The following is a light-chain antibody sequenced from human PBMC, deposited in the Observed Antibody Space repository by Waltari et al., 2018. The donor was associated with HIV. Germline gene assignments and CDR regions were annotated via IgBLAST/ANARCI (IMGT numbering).Light chain of an antibody. CDR1: SSNIVSTT. J-gene: IGLJ3*02. CDR3: ATWDDSLNGWV. Sequence: QSVLTQPPSASGTPGQRVTIYCSGSSSNIVSTTVRCSQQVPGTAPKVFIYRNDDRPSGVPDRFSGSKSGTSASLAISGLQSEDEADYYCATWDDSLNGWVFGGGTKVTVL. V-gene: IGLV1-44*01. CDR2: RND.